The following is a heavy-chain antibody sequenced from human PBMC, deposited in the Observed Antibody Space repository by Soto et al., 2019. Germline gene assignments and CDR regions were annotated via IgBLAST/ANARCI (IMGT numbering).Heavy chain of an antibody. CDR2: IYYSGST. J-gene: IGHJ4*02. D-gene: IGHD4-17*01. CDR3: ARQDYGDYVFDY. CDR1: GGSISSGGYY. V-gene: IGHV4-31*03. Sequence: QVQLQESGPGLVKPSQTLSLTCTVSGGSISSGGYYCSWIRQHPGKGLEWIGYIYYSGSTYYNPSLNSRVTISVDKSKNQFYLQLSSVTAADTAVYYCARQDYGDYVFDYWGQGTLVTVSS.